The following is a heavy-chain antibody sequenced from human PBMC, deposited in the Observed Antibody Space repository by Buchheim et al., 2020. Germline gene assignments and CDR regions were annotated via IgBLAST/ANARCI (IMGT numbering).Heavy chain of an antibody. J-gene: IGHJ4*02. D-gene: IGHD6-13*01. V-gene: IGHV4-38-2*02. CDR3: ARPLFIASLSGPFDS. CDR2: IYRSGSA. Sequence: QVQLQESGPGLVRPSETLSLTCTVSGYSISSGYYWGWIRQAPGKGLEWIGTIYRSGSAYYNPSLRSRVSLSVDTSENQFSLRLKSVTAADTAIYFCARPLFIASLSGPFDSWGQGAL. CDR1: GYSISSGYY.